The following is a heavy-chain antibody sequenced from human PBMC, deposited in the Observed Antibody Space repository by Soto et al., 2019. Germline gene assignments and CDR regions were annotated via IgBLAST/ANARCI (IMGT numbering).Heavy chain of an antibody. CDR1: GFTFSNAW. Sequence: EVQLVESGGGLVKPGGSLRLSCAASGFTFSNAWMSWVRQAPGKGLEWVGRIKSKTDGGTTDYAAPVKGRFTISRDDSKTTLYLQMNSLKTEDTAVYYCTTEWGHYDSSGNDAFDIWGQGTMVTVSS. J-gene: IGHJ3*02. CDR3: TTEWGHYDSSGNDAFDI. CDR2: IKSKTDGGTT. D-gene: IGHD3-22*01. V-gene: IGHV3-15*01.